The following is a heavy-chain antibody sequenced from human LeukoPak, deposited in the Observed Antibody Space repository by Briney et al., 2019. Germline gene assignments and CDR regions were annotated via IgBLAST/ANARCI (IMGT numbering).Heavy chain of an antibody. CDR1: GFTFDDYA. J-gene: IGHJ4*02. CDR3: AKDRRPLIAAAGPLDY. Sequence: PGGSLRLSCAASGFTFDDYAMHWVRQAPGKGLEWVSGISWNSGSIGYADSVKGRFTISRDNAKNSLYLQMNSLRAEDTALYYCAKDRRPLIAAAGPLDYWGQGTLVTVSS. D-gene: IGHD6-13*01. V-gene: IGHV3-9*01. CDR2: ISWNSGSI.